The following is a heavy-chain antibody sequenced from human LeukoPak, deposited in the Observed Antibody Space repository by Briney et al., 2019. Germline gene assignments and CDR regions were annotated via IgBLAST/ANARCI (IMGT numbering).Heavy chain of an antibody. CDR3: AKGWGAAATPTEDAFDI. J-gene: IGHJ3*02. CDR2: IRSDGSNK. Sequence: PGGSLRLSCAASGFTFSSYGMHWVRQAPGKGLEWVAFIRSDGSNKYYADSVKGRFTISIDNSKNTLYLQMNSLRAEDTAVNYCAKGWGAAATPTEDAFDIWGQGTMVTVSS. V-gene: IGHV3-30*02. D-gene: IGHD6-13*01. CDR1: GFTFSSYG.